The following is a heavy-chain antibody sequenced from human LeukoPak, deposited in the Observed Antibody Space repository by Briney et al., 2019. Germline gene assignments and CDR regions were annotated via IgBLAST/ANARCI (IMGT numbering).Heavy chain of an antibody. CDR2: IYYSGST. CDR3: ARDRRWLRFHGFDI. V-gene: IGHV4-31*03. CDR1: GGSISNGDYY. Sequence: SETLSLTCTVSGGSISNGDYYWTWIRQHPGKGLEWIGYIYYSGSTYYNPSLKSRVIISVDTSKNQFSLKLKSVTAADTAVYYCARDRRWLRFHGFDIWGQGTMVTVSS. J-gene: IGHJ3*02. D-gene: IGHD5-12*01.